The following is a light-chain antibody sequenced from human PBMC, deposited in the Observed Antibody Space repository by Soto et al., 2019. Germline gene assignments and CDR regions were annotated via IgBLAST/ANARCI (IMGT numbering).Light chain of an antibody. CDR2: AAS. V-gene: IGKV1-39*01. J-gene: IGKJ2*01. CDR3: QQSYSTSYT. Sequence: DIQMTQSPSSLSASVGARVTISCRASQSISNYLNWYQHKPGKAPKLLIYAASSWHSGVPSRVTGSGSGTDYTLTISRLQPEDFATYYCQQSYSTSYTFGQGTKLEI. CDR1: QSISNY.